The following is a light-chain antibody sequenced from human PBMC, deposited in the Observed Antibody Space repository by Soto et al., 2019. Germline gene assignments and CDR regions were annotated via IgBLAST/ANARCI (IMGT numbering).Light chain of an antibody. Sequence: ETVMTQSPATLSVSXXEXATLXCRXSHTVCSYLAWFRQXTGXAPRLIIYDTSIRATGIPARFSGSGSGTEFTLTISSLEAEDFAVYYCQQRSEWPPTFGKGTKV. J-gene: IGKJ1*01. CDR1: HTVCSY. CDR3: QQRSEWPPT. CDR2: DTS. V-gene: IGKV3-11*01.